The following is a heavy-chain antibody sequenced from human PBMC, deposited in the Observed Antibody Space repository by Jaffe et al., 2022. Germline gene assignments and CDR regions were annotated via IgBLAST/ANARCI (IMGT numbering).Heavy chain of an antibody. CDR2: IYYSGST. CDR1: GGSISSSSYY. D-gene: IGHD2-15*01. V-gene: IGHV4-39*01. Sequence: QLQLQESGPGLVKPSETLSLTCTVSGGSISSSSYYWGWIRQPPGKGLEWIGSIYYSGSTYYNPSLKSRVTISVDTSKNQFSLKLSSVTAADTAVYYCARHGQYCSGGSCYQGGVDYWGQGTLVTVSS. CDR3: ARHGQYCSGGSCYQGGVDY. J-gene: IGHJ4*02.